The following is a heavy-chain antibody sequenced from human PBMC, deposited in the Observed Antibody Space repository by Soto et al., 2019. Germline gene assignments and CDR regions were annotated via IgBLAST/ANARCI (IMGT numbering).Heavy chain of an antibody. CDR1: GFTFSSYA. CDR3: AKVPVYDFWPRPYYYYYMDV. Sequence: GGSLRLSCAASGFTFSSYAMSWVRQAPGKGLEWVSAISGSGGSTYYADSVKGRFTISRDNSKNTLYLQMNSLRAEDTAVYYCAKVPVYDFWPRPYYYYYMDVWGKGTTVTVSS. J-gene: IGHJ6*03. V-gene: IGHV3-23*01. CDR2: ISGSGGST. D-gene: IGHD3-3*01.